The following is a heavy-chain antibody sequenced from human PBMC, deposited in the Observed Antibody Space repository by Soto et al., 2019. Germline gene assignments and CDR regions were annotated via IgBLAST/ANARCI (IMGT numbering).Heavy chain of an antibody. V-gene: IGHV3-74*01. Sequence: EVQLVESGGGLVQPGGSLRLSCAASGFTFSSYWMHWVRQAPGKGLVWVSHLNSDGSRTDYADSVKGRFTISRDNAKNPLYLQMNSLRAEDTAVYCCARGLSVSAAVTTGPWGQGTLVTVSS. D-gene: IGHD4-17*01. CDR1: GFTFSSYW. CDR3: ARGLSVSAAVTTGP. J-gene: IGHJ5*02. CDR2: LNSDGSRT.